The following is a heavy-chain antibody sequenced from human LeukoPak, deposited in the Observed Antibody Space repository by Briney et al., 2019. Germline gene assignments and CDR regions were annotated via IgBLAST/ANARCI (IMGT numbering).Heavy chain of an antibody. D-gene: IGHD6-19*01. V-gene: IGHV4-38-2*02. J-gene: IGHJ6*03. CDR1: GYSISSGYY. Sequence: SETLSLTCTVSGYSISSGYYWGWIRQPPGKGLEWTGSIDHSGSTYYNPSLKSRITISVDKSKNQFSLKLSSVTAADTAVYYCARDLNSGWYNYYMDVWGKGTTVTVSS. CDR3: ARDLNSGWYNYYMDV. CDR2: IDHSGST.